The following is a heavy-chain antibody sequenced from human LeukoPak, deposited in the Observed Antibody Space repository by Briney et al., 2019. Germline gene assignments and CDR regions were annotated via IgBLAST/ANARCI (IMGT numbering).Heavy chain of an antibody. D-gene: IGHD6-19*01. CDR1: GFTFDDFT. CDR3: ARGSGWFDY. CDR2: ITWDGGKA. Sequence: GGSLRLSCVASGFTFDDFTMHWVRQTPEKGLEWVSLITWDGGKANYVDSVKGRFTISRDNSKNSLYLQMNSLRAEDTAVYYCARGSGWFDYWGQGTLVTVSS. V-gene: IGHV3-43*01. J-gene: IGHJ4*02.